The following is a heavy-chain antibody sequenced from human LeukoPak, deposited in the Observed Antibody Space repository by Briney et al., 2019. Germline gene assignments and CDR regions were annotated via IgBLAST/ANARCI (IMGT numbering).Heavy chain of an antibody. CDR1: GGSFSGYY. CDR3: ARQGGSGSEFGY. D-gene: IGHD3-10*01. J-gene: IGHJ4*02. CDR2: INHSGST. Sequence: SETLSLTCAVYGGSFSGYYWSWIRQPPGKGLEWIGEINHSGSTNYNPSLKSRVTISVDTSKNQFSLKLSSVTAADTAVYYCARQGGSGSEFGYWGQGTLVTVSS. V-gene: IGHV4-34*01.